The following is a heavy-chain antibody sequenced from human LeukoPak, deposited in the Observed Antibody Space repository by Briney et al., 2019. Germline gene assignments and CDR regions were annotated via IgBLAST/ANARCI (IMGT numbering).Heavy chain of an antibody. CDR1: GYTFTGYY. CDR2: INPNSGGT. D-gene: IGHD3-9*01. Sequence: ASVKVSCKASGYTFTGYYMHWVRQAPGQGLEWMGWINPNSGGTNYAQKFQGRVTMTRDTSISTAYMELSSLRSEDTAVYYCATWLDYYYGMDVWGQGTTVTVSS. V-gene: IGHV1-2*02. CDR3: ATWLDYYYGMDV. J-gene: IGHJ6*02.